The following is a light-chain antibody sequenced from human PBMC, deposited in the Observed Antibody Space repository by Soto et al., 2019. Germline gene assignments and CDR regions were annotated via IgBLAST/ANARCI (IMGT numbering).Light chain of an antibody. CDR2: GAS. J-gene: IGKJ5*01. V-gene: IGKV3-20*01. Sequence: EIVSTQSPGTLSLSPGERATLSCRASQSVSSSYLAWYQQKPGQAPRLLIYGASSRATGIPDRFSGSGSGTDFTFIISRLEPEDFAVYYCQQYGSSLITFGQGTRLEIK. CDR1: QSVSSSY. CDR3: QQYGSSLIT.